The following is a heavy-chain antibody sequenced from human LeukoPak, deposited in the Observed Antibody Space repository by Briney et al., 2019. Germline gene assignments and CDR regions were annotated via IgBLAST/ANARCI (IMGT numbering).Heavy chain of an antibody. Sequence: ASVKVSCKASGYTFTSYGISWVRQSPGQGLEWMGWISASNSNTNYAQMLQGIVTMTTHTSTSTTYMELRSPRSNDTAVHYCARGNPKKVVKLHFDYWGQGTLVTVSS. D-gene: IGHD3-22*01. CDR1: GYTFTSYG. J-gene: IGHJ4*02. CDR3: ARGNPKKVVKLHFDY. CDR2: ISASNSNT. V-gene: IGHV1-18*04.